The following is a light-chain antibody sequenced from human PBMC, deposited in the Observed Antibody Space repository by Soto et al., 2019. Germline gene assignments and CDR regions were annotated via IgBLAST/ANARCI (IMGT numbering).Light chain of an antibody. V-gene: IGKV3-15*01. CDR2: DAI. CDR3: QQYDAWPLT. Sequence: DKLMSQSPATLSVSLGERVTLSCRASQNIHNHMSWFLQKPGQTPRLLIYDAIIRAPDVPARFSGSWSGTEFTLTINSLQSEDFVVYSCQQYDAWPLTLAGGTTVDIK. CDR1: QNIHNH. J-gene: IGKJ4*01.